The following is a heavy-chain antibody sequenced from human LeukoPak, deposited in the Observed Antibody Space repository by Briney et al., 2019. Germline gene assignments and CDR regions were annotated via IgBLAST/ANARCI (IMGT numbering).Heavy chain of an antibody. Sequence: GGSLRLSCAASGFTFNNYAMSWVRQAPGKGLEWVSLIRGSTYYTDSVKGRFTISRDNSQNTLYLQMNSLRAEDTALYYCAKDLGGSTDYWGQGTLVTVSS. CDR3: AKDLGGSTDY. CDR2: IRGST. D-gene: IGHD5-12*01. CDR1: GFTFNNYA. V-gene: IGHV3-23*01. J-gene: IGHJ4*02.